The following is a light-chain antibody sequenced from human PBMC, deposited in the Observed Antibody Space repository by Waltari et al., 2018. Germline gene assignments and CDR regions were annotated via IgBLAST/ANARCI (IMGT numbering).Light chain of an antibody. V-gene: IGLV3-21*04. J-gene: IGLJ3*02. CDR3: QVWDDTNNSGV. CDR2: YDR. CDR1: NIESKS. Sequence: YVVTQPPSVSVAPGKTARLTCEGENIESKSVNWYQQKPGQAPVLVMFYDRDRPSGIPELFSGSNSGNTATLTINWVEPGDEADYHCQVWDDTNNSGVFGGGTKLTVL.